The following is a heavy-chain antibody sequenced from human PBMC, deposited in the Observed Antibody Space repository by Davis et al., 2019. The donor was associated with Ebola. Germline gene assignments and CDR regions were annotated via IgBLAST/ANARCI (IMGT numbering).Heavy chain of an antibody. CDR3: ARDLPGGDWYFDL. D-gene: IGHD1-14*01. V-gene: IGHV3-30*19. Sequence: GGSLRLSCAASGFTFTIFDMHWVRQAPGKGLEWVAVISYDGSNKYYADSVKGRFTISRDNSKNTLYLQMSSLRAEDTAVYYCARDLPGGDWYFDLWGRGTLVTVSS. CDR1: GFTFTIFD. CDR2: ISYDGSNK. J-gene: IGHJ2*01.